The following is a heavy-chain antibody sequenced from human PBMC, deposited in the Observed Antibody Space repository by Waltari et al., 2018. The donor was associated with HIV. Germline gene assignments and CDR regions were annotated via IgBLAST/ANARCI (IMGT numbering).Heavy chain of an antibody. J-gene: IGHJ6*02. D-gene: IGHD3-3*01. CDR3: ARDRDFWSGHYYYYGMDV. CDR2: IYYRGST. V-gene: IGHV4-59*01. CDR1: GGAISSYY. Sequence: QVQLQESGPGLVKPSETLSLTCTVPGGAISSYYWNWIRQPPGKGLEWIGYIYYRGSTNYNPSLKSRVTISVDTSKNQFSLKLSSVTAADTAVYYCARDRDFWSGHYYYYGMDVWGQGTTVTVSS.